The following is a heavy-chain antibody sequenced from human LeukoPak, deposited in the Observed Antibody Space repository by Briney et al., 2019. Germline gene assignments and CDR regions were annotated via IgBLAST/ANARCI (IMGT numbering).Heavy chain of an antibody. Sequence: PGGSLRLSCAASGFTFSSYAMSWVRQAPGKGLEWVSAISGSGGSTYYADSVKGRFTISRDNPKNTLYLQMNSLRAEDTAVYYCAKLKWELGGVDYWGQGTLVTVSS. CDR3: AKLKWELGGVDY. D-gene: IGHD1-26*01. J-gene: IGHJ4*02. CDR1: GFTFSSYA. CDR2: ISGSGGST. V-gene: IGHV3-23*01.